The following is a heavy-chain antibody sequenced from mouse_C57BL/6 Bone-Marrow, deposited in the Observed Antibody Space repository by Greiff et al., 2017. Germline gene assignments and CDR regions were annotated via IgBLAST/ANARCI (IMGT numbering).Heavy chain of an antibody. D-gene: IGHD4-1*02. CDR1: GYSFTDYN. CDR3: ARGGQLGYYDAMDY. Sequence: EVKLQESGPELVKPGASVKISCKASGYSFTDYNMNWVKQSNGKSLEWIGVINPNYGTTSYNQKFKGKATLTVDQSSSTAYMQLNSLTSEDSAVYYCARGGQLGYYDAMDYWGQGTAVTVSS. CDR2: INPNYGTT. J-gene: IGHJ4*01. V-gene: IGHV1-39*01.